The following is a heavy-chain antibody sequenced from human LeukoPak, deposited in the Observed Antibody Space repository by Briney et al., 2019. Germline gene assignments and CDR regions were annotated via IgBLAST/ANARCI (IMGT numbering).Heavy chain of an antibody. Sequence: GRSLRPSCAASGFTFSSYGMHWVRQAPAKGLEWVAVISYDGSNKYYADSVKGRFTISRDNSKNTLYLQMNSLRAEDTAVYYCAKQRPYYGSGSSLYFDYWGQGTLVTVSS. D-gene: IGHD3-10*01. V-gene: IGHV3-30*18. CDR1: GFTFSSYG. CDR2: ISYDGSNK. CDR3: AKQRPYYGSGSSLYFDY. J-gene: IGHJ4*02.